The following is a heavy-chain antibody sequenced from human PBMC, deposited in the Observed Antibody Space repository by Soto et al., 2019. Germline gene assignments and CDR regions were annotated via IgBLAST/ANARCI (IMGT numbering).Heavy chain of an antibody. V-gene: IGHV3-66*01. CDR1: GFTVSSNY. CDR3: ARVFTDDAFDI. CDR2: IYSGGST. D-gene: IGHD2-8*02. J-gene: IGHJ3*02. Sequence: GGSLRLSCAASGFTVSSNYMSRVRQAPGKGLEWVSVIYSGGSTYYADSVKGRFTISRDNSKNTLYLQMNSLRAEDTAVYYCARVFTDDAFDIWGQGTMVTVSS.